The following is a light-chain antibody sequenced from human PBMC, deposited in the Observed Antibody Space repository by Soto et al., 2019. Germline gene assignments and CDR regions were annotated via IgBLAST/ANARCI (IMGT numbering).Light chain of an antibody. CDR2: GAS. V-gene: IGKV3-15*01. CDR1: QSVSSK. Sequence: EIVMTQSPATLSVSPGERATLSCRASQSVSSKLAWYQQKPGQAPRLLIYGASTRATGIPARFSGSGSGTDFTLTISSLQPEDFATYYCQQLNSYPITFGQGTRLEIK. CDR3: QQLNSYPIT. J-gene: IGKJ5*01.